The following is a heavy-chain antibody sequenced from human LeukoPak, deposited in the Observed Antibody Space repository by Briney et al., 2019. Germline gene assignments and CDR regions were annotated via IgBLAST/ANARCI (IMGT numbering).Heavy chain of an antibody. J-gene: IGHJ3*02. CDR3: AVYCTNGVCYRRGAFDI. CDR2: MNPNSGNT. D-gene: IGHD2-8*01. CDR1: GGTFSSYA. Sequence: WASVKVSCKASGGTFSSYAISWVRQATGQGLEWMGWMNPNSGNTGYAQKFQGRVTMTRNTSISTAYMELSSLRSEDTAVYYCAVYCTNGVCYRRGAFDIWGQGTMVTVSS. V-gene: IGHV1-8*02.